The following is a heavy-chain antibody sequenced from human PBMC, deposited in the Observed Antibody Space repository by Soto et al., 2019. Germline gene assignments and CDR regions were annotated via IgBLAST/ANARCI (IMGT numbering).Heavy chain of an antibody. Sequence: EGQLLESGGGLVQPGGSLRLSCSASGFTFSTYAMNWVRQAPGKGLEWISAISASGDYTAYADSVKGRFTISRDNSVIALYLQMNSLRIDDTAVYYCAHPRGYGVFDAYDIWGQGTMVTVSS. CDR3: AHPRGYGVFDAYDI. J-gene: IGHJ3*02. CDR2: ISASGDYT. CDR1: GFTFSTYA. V-gene: IGHV3-23*01. D-gene: IGHD4-17*01.